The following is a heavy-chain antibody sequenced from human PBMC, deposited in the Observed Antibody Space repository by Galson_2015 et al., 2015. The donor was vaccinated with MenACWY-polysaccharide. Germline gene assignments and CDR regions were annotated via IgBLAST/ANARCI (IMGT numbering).Heavy chain of an antibody. CDR3: ARSSGGILIPFDY. J-gene: IGHJ4*02. Sequence: PALVKPTQTLTLTCTVSGFSLRTSGVGVGWIRQPPGKALEWLALIYWNDDEHYNPSLKTRLTITRDSPRTRVVLTMTDVDPVNTATYYCARSSGGILIPFDYWGQGLLVTVSS. CDR2: IYWNDDE. D-gene: IGHD2-21*01. CDR1: GFSLRTSGVG. V-gene: IGHV2-5*01.